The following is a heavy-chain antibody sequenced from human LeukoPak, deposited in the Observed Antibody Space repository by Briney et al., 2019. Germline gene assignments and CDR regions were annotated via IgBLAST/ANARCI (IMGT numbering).Heavy chain of an antibody. V-gene: IGHV4-59*08. D-gene: IGHD3-9*01. J-gene: IGHJ5*02. Sequence: SETLSLTCAVCGGSFSGYYWSWIRQPPGKGLEWIGYIYYSGSTNYNPSLKSRVTISEDTSKNQFSLKLSSVTAADTAVYYCASQRQNYDILTGYYPGGWFDPWGQGTLVTVSS. CDR3: ASQRQNYDILTGYYPGGWFDP. CDR2: IYYSGST. CDR1: GGSFSGYY.